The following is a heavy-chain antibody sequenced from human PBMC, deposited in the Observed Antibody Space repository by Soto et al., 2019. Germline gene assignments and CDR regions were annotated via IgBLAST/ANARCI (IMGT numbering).Heavy chain of an antibody. D-gene: IGHD2-21*01. CDR2: IYYSGST. CDR1: GGSISSYY. J-gene: IGHJ4*02. V-gene: IGHV4-59*01. CDR3: ARVECSGGDCSPGDY. Sequence: NPSGTLSLTCXVSGGSISSYYWSWIRQPPGKGLEWIGYIYYSGSTNYDPSLKSRVTISVDTSKNQFSLKLSSVTAADTAVYYCARVECSGGDCSPGDYWGQGTLVTVSS.